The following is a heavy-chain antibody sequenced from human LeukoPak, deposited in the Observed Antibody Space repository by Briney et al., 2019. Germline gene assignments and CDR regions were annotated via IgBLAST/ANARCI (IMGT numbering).Heavy chain of an antibody. V-gene: IGHV3-21*01. CDR3: ARGESKRFLEWLFFDY. D-gene: IGHD3-3*01. J-gene: IGHJ4*02. Sequence: GGSLRLSCAASGFTLSSYSMNWVRQAPGKGLEWVSSISSSSSYIYYADSVKGRFTISRDNAKNSLYLQMNSLRAEDTAVYYCARGESKRFLEWLFFDYWGQGTLVTVSS. CDR2: ISSSSSYI. CDR1: GFTLSSYS.